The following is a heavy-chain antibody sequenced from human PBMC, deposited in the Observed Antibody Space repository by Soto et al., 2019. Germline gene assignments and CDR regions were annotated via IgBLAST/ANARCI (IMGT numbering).Heavy chain of an antibody. CDR3: ARGVRLPRAFDI. D-gene: IGHD5-18*01. Sequence: SLRLSCAASGFTFRDDYLSCNRQAPGKGLEWVSYISSSGSTIYYADSVKGRFTISRDNAKNSLYLQMNSLRAEDTAVYYCARGVRLPRAFDIWGQGKMVIVSS. CDR1: GFTFRDDY. V-gene: IGHV3-11*01. CDR2: ISSSGSTI. J-gene: IGHJ3*02.